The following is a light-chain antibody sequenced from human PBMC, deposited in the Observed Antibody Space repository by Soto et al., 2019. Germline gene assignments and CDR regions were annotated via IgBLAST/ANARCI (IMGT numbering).Light chain of an antibody. CDR2: GAS. Sequence: EIVMTQSPATLSVSPGERATLSCRASQSVSSNLAWYQQKPVQAPRLRIYGASTRGTGIPARCSGSGSGAEFPLTISSLQSEDFAVYYCQQYNNGPAVTFGGGTKVEIK. J-gene: IGKJ4*01. V-gene: IGKV3-15*01. CDR3: QQYNNGPAVT. CDR1: QSVSSN.